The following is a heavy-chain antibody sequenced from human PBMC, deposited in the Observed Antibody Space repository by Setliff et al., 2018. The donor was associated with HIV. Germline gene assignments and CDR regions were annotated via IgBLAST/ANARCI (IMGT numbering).Heavy chain of an antibody. CDR3: ASRWPAMREFDY. CDR2: IYSTGST. V-gene: IGHV4-59*11. CDR1: GPSINIHY. J-gene: IGHJ4*02. Sequence: PSETLSLTCTVSGPSINIHYWSWIRQSPGKAFEWIGYIYSTGSTNYNPSLQSRVTISMVASRNQFSLKVTSVTAADTAVYYCASRWPAMREFDYWGQGTLVTVSS. D-gene: IGHD2-2*01.